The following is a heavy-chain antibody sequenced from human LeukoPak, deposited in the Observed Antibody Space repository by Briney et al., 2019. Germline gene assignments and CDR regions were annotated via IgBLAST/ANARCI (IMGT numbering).Heavy chain of an antibody. CDR2: IYYTGVT. CDR1: GFTFSDYY. D-gene: IGHD6-13*01. CDR3: AKAWDLAAAGIQFDY. Sequence: LRLSCAASGFTFSDYYMSWIRQHPGKGLEWIGYIYYTGVTSYNPSLKSRVTMSVDTSMNQVSLKLSSLTAADTAVYYCAKAWDLAAAGIQFDYWGQGTLVTVSS. J-gene: IGHJ4*02. V-gene: IGHV4-31*02.